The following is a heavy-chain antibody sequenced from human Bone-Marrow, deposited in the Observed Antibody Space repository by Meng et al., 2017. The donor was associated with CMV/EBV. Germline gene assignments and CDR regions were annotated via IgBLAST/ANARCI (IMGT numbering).Heavy chain of an antibody. D-gene: IGHD2-8*01. J-gene: IGHJ4*02. CDR1: GGSVSSGSYY. CDR2: INHSGST. CDR3: ARGMGSYYFDY. V-gene: IGHV4-61*01. Sequence: SETLSLTCTVSGGSVSSGSYYWSWIRQPPWKGLEWIGEINHSGSTNYNPSLKSRVTISVDTSKNQFSLKLSSVTAADTAVYYCARGMGSYYFDYWGQGTLVTVSS.